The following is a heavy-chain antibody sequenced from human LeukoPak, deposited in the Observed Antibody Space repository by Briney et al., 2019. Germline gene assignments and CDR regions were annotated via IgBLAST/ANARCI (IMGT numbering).Heavy chain of an antibody. CDR3: AKEARYGSGSSYYYYYMDV. D-gene: IGHD3-10*01. CDR1: GFTFSSYA. J-gene: IGHJ6*03. Sequence: GGSLRLSCAASGFTFSSYAMSWVRQAPGKGLEWVSAISGSGGSTYYADSVKGRFTISRDNSKNTLYLQMNSLRAEDTAVYYCAKEARYGSGSSYYYYYMDVWGKGPRSPSP. V-gene: IGHV3-23*01. CDR2: ISGSGGST.